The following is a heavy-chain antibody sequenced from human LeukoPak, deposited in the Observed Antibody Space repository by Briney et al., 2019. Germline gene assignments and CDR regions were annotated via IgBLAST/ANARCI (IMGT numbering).Heavy chain of an antibody. D-gene: IGHD6-19*01. V-gene: IGHV1-18*01. Sequence: GASVKVSCKASGYTFSSYGISWVRQAPGQGLEWMGWISSYNGYTKDAQKVQGRVTMTTDTSTNTACMELRSLRSDDTAVYYCARDTRTVAGNSYGDYWGQGTLVTVSS. CDR2: ISSYNGYT. J-gene: IGHJ4*02. CDR3: ARDTRTVAGNSYGDY. CDR1: GYTFSSYG.